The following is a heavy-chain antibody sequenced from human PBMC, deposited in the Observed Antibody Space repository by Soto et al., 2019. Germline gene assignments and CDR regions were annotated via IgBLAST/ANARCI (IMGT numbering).Heavy chain of an antibody. J-gene: IGHJ6*03. CDR1: GFTFDDYA. D-gene: IGHD3-22*01. Sequence: EVQLVESGGGLVQPGRSLRLSCAASGFTFDDYAMHWVRQAPGKGLEWVSGISWNSGSIGYADSVKGRFTISRDNAKNSLYLQMNSLRAEDTALYYCXKGVVAGSYYYYMDVWGKGTTVTVSS. CDR2: ISWNSGSI. CDR3: XKGVVAGSYYYYMDV. V-gene: IGHV3-9*01.